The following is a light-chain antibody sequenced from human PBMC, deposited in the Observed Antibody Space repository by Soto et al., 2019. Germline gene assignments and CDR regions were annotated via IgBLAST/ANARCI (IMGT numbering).Light chain of an antibody. J-gene: IGLJ1*01. Sequence: QCALTQPASESGSPGQSITISCTGTSSDVGGYNYVSWYQQHPGKAPKLMIYDVTNRPSGVSNRFSGSKSGNTASLTISGLQAEDEADYYCSSYTSSNTRYVFGTGTKLTVL. CDR2: DVT. CDR1: SSDVGGYNY. V-gene: IGLV2-14*03. CDR3: SSYTSSNTRYV.